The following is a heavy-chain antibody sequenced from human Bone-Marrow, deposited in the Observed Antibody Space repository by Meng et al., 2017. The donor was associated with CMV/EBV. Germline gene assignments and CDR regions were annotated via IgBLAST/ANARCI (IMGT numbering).Heavy chain of an antibody. CDR1: GFTFSSYS. V-gene: IGHV3-48*04. Sequence: GGSLRLSCAASGFTFSSYSMNWVRQAPGKGLEWVSYISSSSSTIYYADSVKGRFTISRDNAKNSLYLQMNSLRAEDTAVYYCARDAPEEYCSSTSYRYYYYYGMDVWGQGTTVTVSS. CDR2: ISSSSSTI. CDR3: ARDAPEEYCSSTSYRYYYYYGMDV. D-gene: IGHD2-2*01. J-gene: IGHJ6*02.